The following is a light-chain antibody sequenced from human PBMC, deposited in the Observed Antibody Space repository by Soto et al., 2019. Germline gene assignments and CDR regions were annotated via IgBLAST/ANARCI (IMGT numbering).Light chain of an antibody. CDR1: SSDVGTYNL. Sequence: QSVLTQPASVSGSPGQSITISCTGSSSDVGTYNLVSWYQQHPGEAPKLMIYEVTKRPSGVSNRFSGSKSGNTASLTISGLQAEDEADSYCCSYAGSSYVFGTGTKVTVL. V-gene: IGLV2-23*02. CDR2: EVT. CDR3: CSYAGSSYV. J-gene: IGLJ1*01.